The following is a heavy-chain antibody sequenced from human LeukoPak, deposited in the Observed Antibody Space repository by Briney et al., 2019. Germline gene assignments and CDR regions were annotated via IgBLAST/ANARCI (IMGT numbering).Heavy chain of an antibody. CDR1: GFTFSSYA. D-gene: IGHD3-3*01. CDR3: AKEGGALITIFGVVTRTGNNYFDY. V-gene: IGHV3-23*01. Sequence: GGSLRLSCAASGFTFSSYAMSWVRQAPGKGLEWVSAISGSGGSTYYADSVKGRFTISRDNSKNTLYLQMNSLRAEDTAVYYCAKEGGALITIFGVVTRTGNNYFDYWGQGTLVTVSS. J-gene: IGHJ4*02. CDR2: ISGSGGST.